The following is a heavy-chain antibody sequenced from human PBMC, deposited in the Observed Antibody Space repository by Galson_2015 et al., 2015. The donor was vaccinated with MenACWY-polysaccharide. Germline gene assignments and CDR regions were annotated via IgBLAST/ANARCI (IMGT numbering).Heavy chain of an antibody. J-gene: IGHJ6*02. D-gene: IGHD3-10*01. CDR3: AKANYHSGTFLYGMDV. V-gene: IGHV3-23*01. Sequence: GRFTVSRDLSKNTVFLQMNTLRAEDTAVYYCAKANYHSGTFLYGMDVWGQGTTVTVSS.